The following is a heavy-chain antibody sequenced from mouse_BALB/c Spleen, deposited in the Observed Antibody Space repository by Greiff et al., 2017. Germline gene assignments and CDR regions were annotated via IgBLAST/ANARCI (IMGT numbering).Heavy chain of an antibody. CDR1: GFTFSSYG. CDR3: ARERGYDYDDDYAMDY. D-gene: IGHD2-4*01. CDR2: INTNGGST. J-gene: IGHJ4*01. Sequence: EVKLMESGGGLVQPGGSLKLSCAASGFTFSSYGMSWVRQTPDKRLEWVATINTNGGSTYYPDSVKGRFTISRDNAKNTLYLQMSSLKSEDTAMYYCARERGYDYDDDYAMDYWGQGTSVTVSS. V-gene: IGHV5-6-3*01.